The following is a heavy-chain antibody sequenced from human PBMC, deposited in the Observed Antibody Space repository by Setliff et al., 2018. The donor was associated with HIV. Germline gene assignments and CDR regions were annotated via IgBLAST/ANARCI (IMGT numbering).Heavy chain of an antibody. CDR1: GYTFTTYD. D-gene: IGHD6-13*01. J-gene: IGHJ6*02. CDR2: ISPYNGHT. CDR3: ARYSSSWYPVYYYGMDV. V-gene: IGHV1-18*01. Sequence: GASVKVSCKASGYTFTTYDITWVRQAPGQGLEWLGWISPYNGHTNFAQKFQGRVTMTTDTATSTAYMEVRSLRSDDTAVYYCARYSSSWYPVYYYGMDVWGQGTTVTVSS.